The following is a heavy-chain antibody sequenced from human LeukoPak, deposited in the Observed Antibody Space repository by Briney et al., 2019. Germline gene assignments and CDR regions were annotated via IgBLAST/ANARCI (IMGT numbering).Heavy chain of an antibody. CDR3: ARPEIGYDSNAYYSSRFDY. J-gene: IGHJ4*02. V-gene: IGHV3-30*04. Sequence: HPGGSLRLSCAASGFNFSTYEMNWVRQAPGKGLEWVAIISYDGSNKNYADSVKGRFTISRDNSKNTLYLQMNSLRAEDTAVYFCARPEIGYDSNAYYSSRFDYWGQGTLVTVSS. CDR2: ISYDGSNK. D-gene: IGHD3-22*01. CDR1: GFNFSTYE.